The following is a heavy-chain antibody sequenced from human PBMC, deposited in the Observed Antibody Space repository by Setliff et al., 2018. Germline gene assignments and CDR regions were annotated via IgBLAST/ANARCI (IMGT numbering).Heavy chain of an antibody. V-gene: IGHV1-46*01. Sequence: ASVKVSCKASGYTFSTQYIHWVRQGPGQGLEWMGIINPKTGNTVYAQKFQGRVTMTRDTSTSTVYMELSSLRSDDTAVYYCARGGYSYGYDHGFDIWGQGTMVTVSS. D-gene: IGHD5-18*01. CDR2: INPKTGNT. J-gene: IGHJ3*02. CDR1: GYTFSTQY. CDR3: ARGGYSYGYDHGFDI.